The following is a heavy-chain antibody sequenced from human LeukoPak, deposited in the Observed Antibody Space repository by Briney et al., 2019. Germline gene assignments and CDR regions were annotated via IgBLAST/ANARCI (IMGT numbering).Heavy chain of an antibody. CDR1: GYTFTSYG. D-gene: IGHD4-17*01. J-gene: IGHJ2*01. V-gene: IGHV1-18*01. CDR2: ISAYNGNT. CDR3: ARGHGDHNGGPSDWYFDL. Sequence: GASVKVSCKASGYTFTSYGISWVRQAPGQGLEWMGWISAYNGNTNYAQKLQGRVTMTTDTSTSTAYMELRSLRSDDTAVYYCARGHGDHNGGPSDWYFDLWGRGTLVTVSS.